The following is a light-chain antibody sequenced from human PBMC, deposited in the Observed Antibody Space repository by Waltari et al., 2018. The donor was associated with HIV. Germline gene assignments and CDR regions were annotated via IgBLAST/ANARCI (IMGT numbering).Light chain of an antibody. CDR2: NGS. Sequence: SYVLTQPPSASAAPGQTATITCGGNNIGSKSVHWYQLKPGQAPVLVVYNGSDRPSGIPERFSGSNSGNTATLTISRVEVGDEADYYCQVWDSSNDNPAFGGGTKLTVL. V-gene: IGLV3-21*02. CDR1: NIGSKS. CDR3: QVWDSSNDNPA. J-gene: IGLJ2*01.